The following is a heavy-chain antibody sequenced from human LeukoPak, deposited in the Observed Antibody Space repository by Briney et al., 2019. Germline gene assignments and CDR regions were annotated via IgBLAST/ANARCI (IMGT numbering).Heavy chain of an antibody. D-gene: IGHD3-22*01. V-gene: IGHV1-2*02. CDR3: ARGRQYYYDSSGYQDY. Sequence: ASVKVSCKASGYTFTGYHMHWVRQAPGQGLEWMGWINPNSGGTNYAQKFQGRVTMTRDTSISTAYMELSRVRSDDTAVYYCARGRQYYYDSSGYQDYWGQGTLVTVSS. CDR2: INPNSGGT. J-gene: IGHJ4*02. CDR1: GYTFTGYH.